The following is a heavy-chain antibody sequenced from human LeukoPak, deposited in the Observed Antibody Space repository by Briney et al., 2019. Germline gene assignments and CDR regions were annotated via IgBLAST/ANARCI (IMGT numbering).Heavy chain of an antibody. D-gene: IGHD3-22*01. CDR2: IYYSGST. CDR1: GGSISSDAYS. CDR3: ARSYDSSASGFDY. Sequence: SQTLSLTCTVSGGSISSDAYSWSWIRQHPGKDLEWIGYIYYSGSTYYNPSLKSRVTISGDTSKNHFSLTLSSVTAADTAVYYCARSYDSSASGFDYWGQGTLVTVSP. V-gene: IGHV4-31*03. J-gene: IGHJ4*02.